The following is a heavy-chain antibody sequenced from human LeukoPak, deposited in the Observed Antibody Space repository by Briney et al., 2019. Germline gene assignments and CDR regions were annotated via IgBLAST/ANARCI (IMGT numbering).Heavy chain of an antibody. CDR1: GYTFTSYY. CDR2: INPSGGST. J-gene: IGHJ3*02. CDR3: AVDQTYYYGSGTRGAFDI. D-gene: IGHD3-10*01. V-gene: IGHV1-46*01. Sequence: ASVKVSCKGSGYTFTSYYMHWVRHGPGQGLGWVGIINPSGGSTSYAQKFQGRVTMTRDTSTSTVYMELSSLRSEDTAVYYCAVDQTYYYGSGTRGAFDIWGQGTMVTVSS.